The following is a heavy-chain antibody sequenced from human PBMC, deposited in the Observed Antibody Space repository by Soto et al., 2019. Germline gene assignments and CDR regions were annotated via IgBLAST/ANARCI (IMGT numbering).Heavy chain of an antibody. D-gene: IGHD4-17*01. J-gene: IGHJ3*02. CDR2: INPSGGST. V-gene: IGHV1-46*01. CDR3: ARGETTGGAFDI. CDR1: GYTFTSNY. Sequence: QVQLVQSGAEVKKPGASVKVSCKASGYTFTSNYMHWVRQAPGQGLEWMGIINPSGGSTSYAQKYHGRVTMIRDTSTSPVYMELSSLISEDTAVYYCARGETTGGAFDIWGQGTMVTVSS.